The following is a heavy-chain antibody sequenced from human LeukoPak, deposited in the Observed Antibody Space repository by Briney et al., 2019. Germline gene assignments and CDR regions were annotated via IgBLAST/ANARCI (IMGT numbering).Heavy chain of an antibody. CDR3: ANPAGRALYYFDY. CDR2: IYYSGST. Sequence: SETLSLTCTVSGGSISSSSYYWHWIRQPPGKGLEWIGTIYYSGSTHYNPSLKSRTTISVDMSKNQFSLKLSSMTAADTAVYYCANPAGRALYYFDYWGQGTLVTVSS. J-gene: IGHJ4*02. CDR1: GGSISSSSYY. V-gene: IGHV4-39*01.